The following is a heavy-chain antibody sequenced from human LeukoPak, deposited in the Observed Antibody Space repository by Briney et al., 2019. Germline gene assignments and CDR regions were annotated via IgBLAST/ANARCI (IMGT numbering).Heavy chain of an antibody. CDR1: GGSISSGDYY. V-gene: IGHV4-30-4*08. D-gene: IGHD3-16*02. J-gene: IGHJ1*01. CDR2: TYSTGST. CDR3: ARDNYDYVWGRYRQRNPEYFQH. Sequence: SQTLSLTCTVSGGSISSGDYYWSWIRQPPGEGLQWIGSTYSTGSTYYNPSLKSRVAISVDTSKNLFSLKLSSVTAADTAVYYCARDNYDYVWGRYRQRNPEYFQHWGQGTLVTVSS.